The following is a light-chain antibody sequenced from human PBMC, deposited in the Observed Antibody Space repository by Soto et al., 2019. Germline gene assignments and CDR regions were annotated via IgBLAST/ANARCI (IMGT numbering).Light chain of an antibody. V-gene: IGLV2-23*02. CDR2: EVS. CDR1: SSDVGSYNL. CDR3: CSYPSSSTHV. J-gene: IGLJ1*01. Sequence: QSALTQPASVSGSPGQSITISCTGTSSDVGSYNLVSWYQQHPGKAPKLMIYEVSKRPSGVSNRFSGSKSGNTASLTISGLQAEDEADYYCCSYPSSSTHVFGTGTKLTVL.